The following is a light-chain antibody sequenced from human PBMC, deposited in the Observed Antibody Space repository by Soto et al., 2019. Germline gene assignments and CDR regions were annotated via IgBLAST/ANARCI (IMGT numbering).Light chain of an antibody. CDR1: QSVSSN. Sequence: EIVMTQSPATLSVSPGERATLSCRGSQSVSSNLAWYQQKPGQALRLLIYGASTRATGIPARLSGSGSGTAFTLTISSLQSEDFAVYYCQQYNNWSLIFGGGTKVEIK. CDR2: GAS. CDR3: QQYNNWSLI. J-gene: IGKJ4*01. V-gene: IGKV3-15*01.